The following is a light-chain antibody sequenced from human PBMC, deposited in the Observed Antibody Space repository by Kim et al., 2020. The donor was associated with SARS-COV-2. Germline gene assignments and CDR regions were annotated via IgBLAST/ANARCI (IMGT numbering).Light chain of an antibody. CDR1: SSDFGRYNR. CDR3: SSYTTSNTFV. Sequence: QSALTQPPSVSGSPGQPVTISCTGTSSDFGRYNRVSWYQQPPGTAPKLIIYEVTNRPSGVPDRFSGSKSGNTASLTISGLQAEDEADYFCSSYTTSNTFVFGTGTKVTVL. CDR2: EVT. J-gene: IGLJ1*01. V-gene: IGLV2-18*02.